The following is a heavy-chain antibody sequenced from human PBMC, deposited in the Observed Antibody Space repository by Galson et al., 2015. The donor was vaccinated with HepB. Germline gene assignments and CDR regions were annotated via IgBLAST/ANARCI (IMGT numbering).Heavy chain of an antibody. CDR3: VSGXXAPXXXDVXXX. CDR1: XGSISSYY. V-gene: IGHV4-4*07. J-gene: IGHJ3*01. CDR2: IYTSGRT. Sequence: ETLXXXCTXXXGSISSYYWSXXRQPAGKGLEWIGRIYTSGRTNYNPSLRSRVTMSVDTSKNQFSLKLSSVTAADTAVXYCVSGXXAPXXXDVXXXWGQGT.